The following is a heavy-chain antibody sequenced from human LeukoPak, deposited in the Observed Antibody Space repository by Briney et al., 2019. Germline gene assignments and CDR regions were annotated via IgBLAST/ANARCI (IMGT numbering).Heavy chain of an antibody. CDR2: ISADSATT. CDR1: GFNFGSYS. J-gene: IGHJ4*02. V-gene: IGHV3-23*01. Sequence: PGGSLRLSCAASGFNFGSYSMTWVRRAPGKGLEWVSVISADSATTFYADSVKGRFTISRDNAKNTVFLQMSSLRAEDTALYYCARKSASGNYPLDYWGQGTLVTVSS. CDR3: ARKSASGNYPLDY. D-gene: IGHD3-10*01.